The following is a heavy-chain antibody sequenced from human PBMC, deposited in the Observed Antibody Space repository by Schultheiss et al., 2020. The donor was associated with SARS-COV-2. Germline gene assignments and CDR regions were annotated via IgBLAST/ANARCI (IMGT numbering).Heavy chain of an antibody. D-gene: IGHD3-9*01. V-gene: IGHV3-48*04. J-gene: IGHJ4*02. CDR1: GFTFSSYS. CDR2: ISSSSSTI. CDR3: ARETYWLFPAGHFDY. Sequence: GGSLRLSCAASGFTFSSYSMNWVRQAPGKGLEWVSYISSSSSTIYYADSVKGRFTISRDNAKNSLYLQMNSLRAEDTAVYYCARETYWLFPAGHFDYWGQGTLVTVSS.